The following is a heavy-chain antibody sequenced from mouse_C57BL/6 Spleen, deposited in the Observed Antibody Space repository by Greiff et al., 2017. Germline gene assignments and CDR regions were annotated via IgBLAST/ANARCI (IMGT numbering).Heavy chain of an antibody. V-gene: IGHV1-9*01. J-gene: IGHJ1*03. CDR2: ILPGSGST. CDR3: ARKGGTFNWYFDV. CDR1: GYTFTGYW. Sequence: VQLQQSGAELMKPGASVKLSCKATGYTFTGYWIEWVKQRPGHGLEWIGEILPGSGSTNYNEKVKGRATFTADTSSNTASLQLSSLTTEDSAIYYCARKGGTFNWYFDVWGTGTTVTVSS. D-gene: IGHD3-3*01.